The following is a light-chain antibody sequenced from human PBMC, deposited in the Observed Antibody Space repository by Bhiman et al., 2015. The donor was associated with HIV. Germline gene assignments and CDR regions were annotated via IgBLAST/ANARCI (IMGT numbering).Light chain of an antibody. CDR2: GNS. CDR3: QSYDSSLSVVV. Sequence: QSVLTQPPSLSAAPGQRVTVSCSGSSSNIGDNYVSWYQQLPGTAPKLLIYGNSNRPSGVPDRFSGSKSGTSASLAITGLQAEDEADYYCQSYDSSLSVVVFGGGTKLTVL. CDR1: SSNIGDNY. J-gene: IGLJ2*01. V-gene: IGLV1-40*01.